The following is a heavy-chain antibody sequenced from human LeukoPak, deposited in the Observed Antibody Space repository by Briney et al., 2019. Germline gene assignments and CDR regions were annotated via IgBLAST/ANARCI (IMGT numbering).Heavy chain of an antibody. CDR3: ARDSDGDYVFDY. CDR1: GLTFSSYS. V-gene: IGHV3-21*01. Sequence: GGSLRLSCAASGLTFSSYSMNRVRQAPGKGLEWVSSISSSSSYIYYADSVKGRFTISRDNAKNSLYLQMNSLRAEDTAVYYCARDSDGDYVFDYWGQGTLVTVSS. CDR2: ISSSSSYI. D-gene: IGHD4-17*01. J-gene: IGHJ4*02.